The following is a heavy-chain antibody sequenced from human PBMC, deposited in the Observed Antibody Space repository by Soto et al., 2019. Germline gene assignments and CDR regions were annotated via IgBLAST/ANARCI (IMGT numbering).Heavy chain of an antibody. V-gene: IGHV4-34*01. CDR1: GGSFSGYY. D-gene: IGHD3-10*01. Sequence: SETLSLTCAVYGGSFSGYYWSWIRQPPGKGLEWIGEINHSGSTNYNPSLKSRVTISVDTSKNQFSLKLSSVTAADTAVYYCAREGRMILWFGELYGMDVWGQGTTVTVSS. CDR2: INHSGST. J-gene: IGHJ6*02. CDR3: AREGRMILWFGELYGMDV.